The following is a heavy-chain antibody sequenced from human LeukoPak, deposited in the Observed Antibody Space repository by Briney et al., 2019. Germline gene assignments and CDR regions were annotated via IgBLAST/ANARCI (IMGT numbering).Heavy chain of an antibody. CDR2: IGTIGDT. V-gene: IGHV3-13*01. CDR1: GFTFSSSD. Sequence: PGGSLRLSCAASGFTFSSSDMHWVRQPTGKGLEWVSAIGTIGDTYYPGSVKGRFTISRDNSKNTLYLQMNSLRAEDTAVYYCAKPYSYGSTWGQGTLVTVSS. J-gene: IGHJ5*02. D-gene: IGHD5-18*01. CDR3: AKPYSYGST.